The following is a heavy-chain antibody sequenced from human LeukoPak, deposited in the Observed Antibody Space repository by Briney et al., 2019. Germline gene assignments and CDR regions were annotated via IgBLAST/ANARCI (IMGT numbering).Heavy chain of an antibody. V-gene: IGHV3-23*01. D-gene: IGHD6-6*01. CDR1: GFTFSSYA. CDR2: ISGSGGST. J-gene: IGHJ5*02. CDR3: AKNVGSSPQGDWFDP. Sequence: GGSLRLSCAASGFTFSSYAMSWVRQAPGKGLEWVSAISGSGGSTYYADSVKGRFTISRDNSKSTLYLQMNSLRAEDTAVYYCAKNVGSSPQGDWFDPWGQGTLVTVSS.